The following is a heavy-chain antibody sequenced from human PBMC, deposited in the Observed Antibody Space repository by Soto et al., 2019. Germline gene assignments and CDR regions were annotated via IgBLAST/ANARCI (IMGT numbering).Heavy chain of an antibody. CDR2: IWYDGSNK. CDR1: GFTFSSYG. D-gene: IGHD4-17*01. V-gene: IGHV3-33*01. Sequence: LGGSLRLSCAASGFTFSSYGMHWVRQAPGKGLEWVAVIWYDGSNKYYADSVKGRFTISRDNSKNTLYLQMNSLRAEDTAVYYCASTTTVTPVFDYWGQGTLVTVSS. J-gene: IGHJ4*02. CDR3: ASTTTVTPVFDY.